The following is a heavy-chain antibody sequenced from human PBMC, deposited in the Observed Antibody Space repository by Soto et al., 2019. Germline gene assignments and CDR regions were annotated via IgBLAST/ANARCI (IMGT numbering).Heavy chain of an antibody. D-gene: IGHD3-16*02. CDR2: IYYSGST. V-gene: IGHV4-39*01. J-gene: IGHJ3*02. Sequence: QLQLQESGPGLVKPSETLSLTCTVSGGSISSSSYYWGWIRQPPGKGLEWIGSIYYSGSTYYNPYIKGRAAISVDTSNNQFSLKMSSGTAADTAVYYCARMVRIDDYVWWSYRLSPRDAFDIWGQGTMVTVSS. CDR1: GGSISSSSYY. CDR3: ARMVRIDDYVWWSYRLSPRDAFDI.